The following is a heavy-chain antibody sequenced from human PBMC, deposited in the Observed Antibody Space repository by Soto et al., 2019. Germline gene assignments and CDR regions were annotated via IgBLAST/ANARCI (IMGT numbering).Heavy chain of an antibody. V-gene: IGHV3-23*01. CDR1: GFTFNTFA. D-gene: IGHD2-15*01. CDR2: LSGSGSLS. J-gene: IGHJ4*02. CDR3: ARDRGGALDS. Sequence: EVLLLESGGGLVQPGGSLRLSCAASGFTFNTFAMTWVRQAPGKGLEWVSALSGSGSLSYYADSVKGRFTISRDNSKNTMYLQMNNLRFDETAVYFCARDRGGALDSWGQGTVVTVSS.